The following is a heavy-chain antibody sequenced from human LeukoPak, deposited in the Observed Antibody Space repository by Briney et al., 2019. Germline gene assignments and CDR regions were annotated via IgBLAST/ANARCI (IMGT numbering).Heavy chain of an antibody. CDR1: GGSVSSGTYY. Sequence: KTSETLSLTCTVSGGSVSSGTYYWSWIRQPPGKGLGWIGCIYYSGNTNYNPSLKSRVTISLDTSKNQFSLNLTSVTAADTAVYYCARDDLSVAGSFDYWGQGTLVTVSS. V-gene: IGHV4-61*01. CDR2: IYYSGNT. J-gene: IGHJ4*02. CDR3: ARDDLSVAGSFDY. D-gene: IGHD6-19*01.